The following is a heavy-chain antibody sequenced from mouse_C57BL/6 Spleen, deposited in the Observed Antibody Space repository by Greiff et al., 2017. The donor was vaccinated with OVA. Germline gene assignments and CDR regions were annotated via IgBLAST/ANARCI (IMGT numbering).Heavy chain of an antibody. Sequence: QVQLQQPGAELVRPGSSVKLSCKASGYTFTSYWMHWVKQRPIQGLEWIGNIDPSDSETHYNQKFKDKATLTVDKSSSTAYMQLSSLTSEDSAVYYCARWTGTYYAMDYWGQGTSVTVSS. V-gene: IGHV1-52*01. CDR1: GYTFTSYW. CDR2: IDPSDSET. J-gene: IGHJ4*01. D-gene: IGHD4-1*01. CDR3: ARWTGTYYAMDY.